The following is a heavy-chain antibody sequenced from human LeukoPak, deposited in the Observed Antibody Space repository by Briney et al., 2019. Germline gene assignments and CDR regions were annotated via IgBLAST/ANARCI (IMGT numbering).Heavy chain of an antibody. CDR1: GFTFSSYG. D-gene: IGHD2-2*02. J-gene: IGHJ6*02. CDR3: ARAPYCSSTSCYTGSYYYYYYGMDV. Sequence: GGSLRLSCAASGFTFSSYGMHWVRQAPGKGLEWVANIKQDGSEKYYVDSVKGRFTISRDNAKNSLYLQMNSLRAEDTAVYYCARAPYCSSTSCYTGSYYYYYYGMDVWGQGITVTVSS. V-gene: IGHV3-7*01. CDR2: IKQDGSEK.